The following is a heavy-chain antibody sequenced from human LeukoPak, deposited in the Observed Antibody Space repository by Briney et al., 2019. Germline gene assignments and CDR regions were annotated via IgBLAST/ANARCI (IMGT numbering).Heavy chain of an antibody. CDR1: GFTFSSYS. Sequence: GGSLRLSCAASGFTFSSYSMNWVRQAPGKGLEWVSSISGSSSYIYYADSVKGRFTISRDNAKNSLYLQMNSLRAEDTAVYYCARVVGYYDSSGYYSPVSYFDYWGQGTLVTVSS. D-gene: IGHD3-22*01. J-gene: IGHJ4*02. CDR2: ISGSSSYI. CDR3: ARVVGYYDSSGYYSPVSYFDY. V-gene: IGHV3-21*01.